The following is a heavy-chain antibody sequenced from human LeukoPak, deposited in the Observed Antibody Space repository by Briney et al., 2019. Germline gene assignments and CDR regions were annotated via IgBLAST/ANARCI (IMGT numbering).Heavy chain of an antibody. Sequence: SETLSLTCTVSGGSISSYYWSWIRRPPGKGLEWIGYIYYSGSTNYNPSLKSRVTISVDTSKNQFSLKLSSVTAADTAVYYCARSLVDTAMGDWYFDLWGRGTLVTVSS. CDR3: ARSLVDTAMGDWYFDL. D-gene: IGHD5-18*01. J-gene: IGHJ2*01. CDR1: GGSISSYY. CDR2: IYYSGST. V-gene: IGHV4-59*01.